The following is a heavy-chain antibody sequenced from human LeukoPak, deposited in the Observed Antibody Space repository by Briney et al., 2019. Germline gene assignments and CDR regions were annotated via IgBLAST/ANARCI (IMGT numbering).Heavy chain of an antibody. D-gene: IGHD3-22*01. CDR2: VYSSGST. J-gene: IGHJ6*03. V-gene: IGHV4-61*10. CDR3: TRGSIAYYYMDV. CDR1: GGSISSSSYY. Sequence: TSETLSLTCTVSGGSISSSSYYWGWIRQPAGKGLEWIGRVYSSGSTDYNPSLKSRLSISVDTSKIQFSLKLSSVTAADTAVYYCTRGSIAYYYMDVWGKGTTVTISS.